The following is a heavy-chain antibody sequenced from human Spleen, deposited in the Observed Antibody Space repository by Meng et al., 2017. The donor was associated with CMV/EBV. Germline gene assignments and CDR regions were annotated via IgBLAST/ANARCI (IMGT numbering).Heavy chain of an antibody. J-gene: IGHJ6*02. V-gene: IGHV1-69*13. Sequence: SVNVSCKASGGTFNSHAIYWVRQAPGQGLEWMGGIIPIFGTSNYAQKFQGRLTIPSDESTTSAYMELTRRRSEDTAVYYCARGTMREDVWGQGTTVTVSS. D-gene: IGHD3-22*01. CDR3: ARGTMREDV. CDR1: GGTFNSHA. CDR2: IIPIFGTS.